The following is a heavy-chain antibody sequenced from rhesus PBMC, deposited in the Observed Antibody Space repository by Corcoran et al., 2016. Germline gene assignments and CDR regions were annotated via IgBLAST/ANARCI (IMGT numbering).Heavy chain of an antibody. D-gene: IGHD4-23*01. CDR1: GYSISSGYG. Sequence: QVQLQESGPGLVKPSETLSLTCAVSGYSISSGYGWGWIRQPPGKGLEWIGQIYGGSGSTYYNPSLKSRVTVSKDTSKNQFSLKLSSVTAADTAVYYCARLLWSNYYFDYWGQGVLVTVSS. CDR2: IYGGSGST. J-gene: IGHJ4*01. V-gene: IGHV4-127*01. CDR3: ARLLWSNYYFDY.